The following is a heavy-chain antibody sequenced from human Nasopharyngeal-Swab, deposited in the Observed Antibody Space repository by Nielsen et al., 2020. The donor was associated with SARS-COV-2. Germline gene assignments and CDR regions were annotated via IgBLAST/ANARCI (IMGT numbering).Heavy chain of an antibody. CDR1: GFTLSDYY. Sequence: GESLKISCAASGFTLSDYYMSWIRQAPGKGLEWVSYISSSGSTIYYADSVKGRFTISRDNAKNSLYLQMNSLRAEDTAVYYCARARGYSGYGFDYWGQGTLVTVSS. D-gene: IGHD5-12*01. CDR2: ISSSGSTI. V-gene: IGHV3-11*01. J-gene: IGHJ4*02. CDR3: ARARGYSGYGFDY.